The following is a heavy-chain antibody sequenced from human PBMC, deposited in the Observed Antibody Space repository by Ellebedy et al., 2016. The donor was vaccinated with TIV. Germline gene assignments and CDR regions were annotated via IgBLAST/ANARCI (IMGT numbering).Heavy chain of an antibody. CDR3: SRGVTDQN. CDR2: INHSGST. Sequence: SETLSLTCAVYGGSFSGNYWTWIRQPPGKGLEWIGEINHSGSTNYNPSLKSRVTISLGTSKNQFSLNLTSVTAADTAVYYCSRGVTDQNWGQGALVTVSS. V-gene: IGHV4-34*01. J-gene: IGHJ4*02. D-gene: IGHD2-21*02. CDR1: GGSFSGNY.